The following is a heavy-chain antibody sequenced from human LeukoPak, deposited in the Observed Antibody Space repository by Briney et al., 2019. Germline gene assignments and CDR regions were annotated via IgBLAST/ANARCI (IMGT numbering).Heavy chain of an antibody. CDR1: GYSFVSYW. CDR3: ARLLGDIMTAYFDY. J-gene: IGHJ4*02. D-gene: IGHD3-9*01. Sequence: GESLKISCMGSGYSFVSYWSGWVRQMPGKGLEWMGIIYPGDSDTRYSPSFQGQVTISADKSISTAYLQWSSLKASDTAMYYCARLLGDIMTAYFDYWGQGTLVTVSS. CDR2: IYPGDSDT. V-gene: IGHV5-51*01.